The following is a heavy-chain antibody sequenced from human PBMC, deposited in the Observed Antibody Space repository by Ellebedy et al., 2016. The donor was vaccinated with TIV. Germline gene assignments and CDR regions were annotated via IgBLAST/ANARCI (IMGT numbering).Heavy chain of an antibody. D-gene: IGHD5-24*01. CDR2: IRNRANNYMT. CDR3: ARAAYGHGYDY. Sequence: GESLKISCAASGSSFSDHYMDWVRQAPGRGLEWVARIRNRANNYMTEYAASGKGRFTISRDDSKNSLSLQMNSLKIEDTAVYFCARAAYGHGYDYWGQGTLVTVS. CDR1: GSSFSDHY. V-gene: IGHV3-72*01. J-gene: IGHJ4*02.